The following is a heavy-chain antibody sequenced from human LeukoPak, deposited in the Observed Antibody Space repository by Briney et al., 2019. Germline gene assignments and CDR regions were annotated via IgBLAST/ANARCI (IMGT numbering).Heavy chain of an antibody. V-gene: IGHV3-21*01. CDR1: GFSFSSYS. D-gene: IGHD6-19*01. J-gene: IGHJ3*02. CDR2: ISRSGSYI. Sequence: GGSLRLSCAASGFSFSSYSMNWVRQAPGKGLEWVSAISRSGSYIYYADSMKGRFTISRDNSKNTLYLQKNSLRAEDTTVYYCARDMYSSGWYVRGSAFDIWGQGTMVTVSS. CDR3: ARDMYSSGWYVRGSAFDI.